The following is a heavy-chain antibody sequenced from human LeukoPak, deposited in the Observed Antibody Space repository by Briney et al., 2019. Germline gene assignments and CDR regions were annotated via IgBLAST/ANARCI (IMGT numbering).Heavy chain of an antibody. D-gene: IGHD4-23*01. Sequence: SETLSLTCTVSGGSISSSHYYWGWIRQTPGTGLEWIGTIYYSGTTYYNPSLESRATISEDTSKNQFSLTLRSVTAADTAVYYCARDRYGGNSGEFDYWGQGTLVTVSS. CDR3: ARDRYGGNSGEFDY. CDR2: IYYSGTT. V-gene: IGHV4-39*01. CDR1: GGSISSSHYY. J-gene: IGHJ4*02.